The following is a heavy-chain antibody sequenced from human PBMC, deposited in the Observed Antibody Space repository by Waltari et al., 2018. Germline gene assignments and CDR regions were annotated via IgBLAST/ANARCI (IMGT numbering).Heavy chain of an antibody. Sequence: QVQLQESGPGLVKPSQTLSLTCTVSGGSISSGGYYWSWIRQHPGKGRGWIGYIYYSGSTHYNPSLKMRVTISVDTSKNQFSLKLSSVTAADTAVYYCARDAGYSSGWNYWGQGTLVTVSS. CDR3: ARDAGYSSGWNY. D-gene: IGHD6-19*01. J-gene: IGHJ4*02. CDR1: GGSISSGGYY. CDR2: IYYSGST. V-gene: IGHV4-31*03.